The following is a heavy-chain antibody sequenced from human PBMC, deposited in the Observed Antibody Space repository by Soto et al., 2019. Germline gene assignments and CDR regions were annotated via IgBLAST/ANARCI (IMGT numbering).Heavy chain of an antibody. V-gene: IGHV3-13*05. J-gene: IGHJ6*02. Sequence: PGGSLRLSCAASGFTFSSYDMLWVRQATGKGLEWVSAIGTAGDPYYPGSVKGRFTISRENAKNSLYLQMNSLRAGDTAVYYCARGNYYDSSGYYRYYGMDVWGQGTTVTVSS. CDR2: IGTAGDP. CDR1: GFTFSSYD. D-gene: IGHD3-22*01. CDR3: ARGNYYDSSGYYRYYGMDV.